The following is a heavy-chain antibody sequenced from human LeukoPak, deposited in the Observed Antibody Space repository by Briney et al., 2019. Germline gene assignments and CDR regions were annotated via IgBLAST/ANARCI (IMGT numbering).Heavy chain of an antibody. CDR2: IYYSGST. Sequence: SETLSLTCTVSGGSISSSNYYWGWIRQPPGKGLEWIGTIYYSGSTYYNPSLKSRVTISVDTSKNQFSLKLSSVTAADTAVYYCARVYGSGFLSSYYYYGMDVWGQGTTVTVSS. CDR3: ARVYGSGFLSSYYYYGMDV. D-gene: IGHD3-10*01. CDR1: GGSISSSNYY. V-gene: IGHV4-39*07. J-gene: IGHJ6*02.